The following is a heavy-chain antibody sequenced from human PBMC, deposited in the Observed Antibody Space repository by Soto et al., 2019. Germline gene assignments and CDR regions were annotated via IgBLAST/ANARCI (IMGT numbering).Heavy chain of an antibody. CDR3: AKYDDPRGVVVAAPFDY. V-gene: IGHV1-69*01. D-gene: IGHD2-15*01. J-gene: IGHJ4*02. CDR1: GGTFSSYA. Sequence: QVQLVQSGAEVKKPGSSVKVSCKASGGTFSSYAISWVRQAPGQGLEWMGGIIPIFGTANYAQKFQGRVTITADESTSTAYMELSSLRSEDTAVYYCAKYDDPRGVVVAAPFDYWGQGTLVTVSS. CDR2: IIPIFGTA.